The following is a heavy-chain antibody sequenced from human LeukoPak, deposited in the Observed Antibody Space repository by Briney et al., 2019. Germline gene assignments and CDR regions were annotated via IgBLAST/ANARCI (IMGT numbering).Heavy chain of an antibody. CDR1: GGSFSGYY. J-gene: IGHJ4*02. V-gene: IGHV4-59*01. Sequence: SSETLSLTCAVYGGSFSGYYWSWIRQPPGKGLEWIGYIYYSGSTNYNPSLKSRVTISVDTSKNQFSLKLSSVTAADTAVYYCARKNPYYDSSGYRVEYFDYWGQGTLVTVSS. CDR3: ARKNPYYDSSGYRVEYFDY. D-gene: IGHD3-22*01. CDR2: IYYSGST.